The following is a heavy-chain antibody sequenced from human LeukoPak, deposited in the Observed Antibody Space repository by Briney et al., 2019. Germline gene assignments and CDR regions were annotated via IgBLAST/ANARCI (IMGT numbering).Heavy chain of an antibody. CDR3: AGGPATITIFGVVNWFDP. CDR2: IYYSGST. V-gene: IGHV4-59*08. J-gene: IGHJ5*02. CDR1: GGSLSSYY. Sequence: SETLSLTCTVSGGSLSSYYWSWSRRPPGKGLEWIGYIYYSGSTNYNPSLKSRVTISVDTSKNQFFLKLSSVTAADTAVYYCAGGPATITIFGVVNWFDPWGQGTLVTVSS. D-gene: IGHD3-3*01.